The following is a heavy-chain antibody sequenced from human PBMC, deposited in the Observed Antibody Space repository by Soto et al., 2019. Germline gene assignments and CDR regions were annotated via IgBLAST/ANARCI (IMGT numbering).Heavy chain of an antibody. V-gene: IGHV3-30*18. D-gene: IGHD1-26*01. CDR3: ANYLMEHPYGMDV. CDR2: ISYDGSNK. Sequence: LRLSCAASGFTFSSYGMHWVRQAPGKGLEWVAVISYDGSNKYYADSVKGRFTISRDNSKNTLYLQMNSLRAEDTAVYYCANYLMEHPYGMDVWGQGTTVTVSS. CDR1: GFTFSSYG. J-gene: IGHJ6*02.